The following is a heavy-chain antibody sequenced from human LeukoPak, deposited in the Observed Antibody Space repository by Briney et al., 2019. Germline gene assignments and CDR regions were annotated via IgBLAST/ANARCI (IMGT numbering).Heavy chain of an antibody. D-gene: IGHD6-19*01. J-gene: IGHJ4*02. CDR1: GFTFSSYW. V-gene: IGHV3-74*01. CDR2: INSDGSST. CDR3: ARVPSSGWLFDY. Sequence: GGSLRLSCAASGFTFSSYWMHWVRQAPGKGLVWVSRINSDGSSTSYADSVEGRFTISRDNAKNTLYLQMNSLRAEDTAVYYCARVPSSGWLFDYWGQGTLVTVSS.